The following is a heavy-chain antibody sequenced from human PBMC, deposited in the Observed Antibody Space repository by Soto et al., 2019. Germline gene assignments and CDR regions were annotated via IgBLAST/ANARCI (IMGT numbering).Heavy chain of an antibody. Sequence: SETLSLTCTVSGGSISSSSYYWGWIRQPPGKGLEWIGSIYYSGSTYYNPSLKSRVTISVDTSKNQFSLKLSSVTAADTAVYYCASIQLAARHLVGPITDYYYGMDVWGQGTTVTVSS. V-gene: IGHV4-39*01. J-gene: IGHJ6*02. CDR1: GGSISSSSYY. D-gene: IGHD6-6*01. CDR3: ASIQLAARHLVGPITDYYYGMDV. CDR2: IYYSGST.